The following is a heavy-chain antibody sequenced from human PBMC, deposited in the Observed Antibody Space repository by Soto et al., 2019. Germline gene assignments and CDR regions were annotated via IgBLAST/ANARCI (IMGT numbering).Heavy chain of an antibody. Sequence: GGSLRLSCAASGFTFDDYAMHWVRQAPGKGLEWVSGISWNSGSIGYADSVKGRFTISRDNAKNSLYLQMNSLRAEDTALYYCAKVQDPLPAGNGFDYWGQGTLVTVSS. CDR2: ISWNSGSI. D-gene: IGHD2-2*01. CDR1: GFTFDDYA. J-gene: IGHJ4*02. CDR3: AKVQDPLPAGNGFDY. V-gene: IGHV3-9*01.